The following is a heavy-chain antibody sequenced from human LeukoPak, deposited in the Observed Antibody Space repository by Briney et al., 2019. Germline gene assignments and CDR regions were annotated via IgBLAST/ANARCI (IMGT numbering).Heavy chain of an antibody. D-gene: IGHD3-10*01. CDR2: ISGSGGST. CDR1: GFTFSSYA. CDR3: AKGYYGSGSYGWFDY. V-gene: IGHV3-23*01. J-gene: IGHJ4*02. Sequence: GGSLRLSCAASGFTFSSYAMSWVRQAPGKGLEWVSAISGSGGSTYYADSVKGRFTISRDNSKNTLYLHMNSLRAEDTAVYSCAKGYYGSGSYGWFDYWGQGTLVTVSS.